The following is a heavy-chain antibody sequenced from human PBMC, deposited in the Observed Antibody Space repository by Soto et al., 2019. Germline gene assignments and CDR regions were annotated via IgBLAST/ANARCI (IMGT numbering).Heavy chain of an antibody. Sequence: PSETLSLTCAVSGYSISSGYYWGWLRQPPGKGLEWIGSIYYSGSTYYNPSLKSRVTISVDTSKNQFSLKLSSVTAADTAVYYCARLVTVTTDFDYWGQGTLVTVSS. CDR3: ARLVTVTTDFDY. J-gene: IGHJ4*02. D-gene: IGHD4-17*01. CDR1: GYSISSGYY. CDR2: IYYSGST. V-gene: IGHV4-38-2*01.